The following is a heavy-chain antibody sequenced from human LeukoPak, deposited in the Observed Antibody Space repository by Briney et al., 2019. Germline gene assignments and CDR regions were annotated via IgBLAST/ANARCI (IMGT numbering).Heavy chain of an antibody. Sequence: GGSLRLSCTASGFTFGDYAMSWVRQAPGKVLEWVGFIRSKAYGGTTEYAASVKGRFTISRDDSKSIAYLQMNSLKTEDTAVYYCTRDRITMVRGAGYYYMDVWGKGTTVTISS. J-gene: IGHJ6*03. CDR3: TRDRITMVRGAGYYYMDV. CDR2: IRSKAYGGTT. D-gene: IGHD3-10*01. CDR1: GFTFGDYA. V-gene: IGHV3-49*04.